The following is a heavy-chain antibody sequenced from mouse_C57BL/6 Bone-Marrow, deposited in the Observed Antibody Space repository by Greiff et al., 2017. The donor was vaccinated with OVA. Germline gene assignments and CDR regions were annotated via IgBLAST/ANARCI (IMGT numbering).Heavy chain of an antibody. CDR3: TTGGNYEG. CDR2: IDPENGDT. J-gene: IGHJ3*02. Sequence: VQLQQSGAELVRPGASVKLSCTASGFNIKDDYMHWVKQRPEQGLEWIGWIDPENGDTEYASKFQGKATITADTSSNTAYLQRSSLTAEDTAVYYCTTGGNYEGWGQGTLVTVSA. V-gene: IGHV14-4*01. D-gene: IGHD2-1*01. CDR1: GFNIKDDY.